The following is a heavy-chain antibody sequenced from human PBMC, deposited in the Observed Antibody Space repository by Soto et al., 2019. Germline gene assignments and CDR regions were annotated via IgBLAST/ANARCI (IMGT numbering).Heavy chain of an antibody. D-gene: IGHD3-9*01. CDR2: VIPIFGTA. V-gene: IGHV1-69*13. Sequence: SVKVSCKASGGTFSSYAISWVRQAPGQGIEWMGGVIPIFGTANYAQKFQGRVTITADESTSTAYIELGSLRSEDTAVYYCASPHDILTGYYIGPSYSYYYGMDVWRHGNTVIVSS. CDR3: ASPHDILTGYYIGPSYSYYYGMDV. J-gene: IGHJ6*02. CDR1: GGTFSSYA.